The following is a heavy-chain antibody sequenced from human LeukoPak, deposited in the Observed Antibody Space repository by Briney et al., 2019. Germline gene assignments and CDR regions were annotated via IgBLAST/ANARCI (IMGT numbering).Heavy chain of an antibody. CDR1: GYSISSGYY. CDR3: AISYSSGYYRPLYF. D-gene: IGHD3-22*01. J-gene: IGHJ4*02. Sequence: PSETLSLTCAVSGYSISSGYYWGWIRQPPGKGLEWIGSISHSGSTYYNPSLKSRVTISVDTSKNQFSLKLSSVTAADTAVYYCAISYSSGYYRPLYFWGQGTLVTVSS. CDR2: ISHSGST. V-gene: IGHV4-38-2*01.